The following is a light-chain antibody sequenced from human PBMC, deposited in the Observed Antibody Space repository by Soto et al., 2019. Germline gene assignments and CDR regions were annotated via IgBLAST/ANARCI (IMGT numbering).Light chain of an antibody. J-gene: IGLJ1*01. Sequence: QTVVTQESSVSVSPGGTVTLTCGLSSGSVSTGNNPNWYQQTPGQAPRTLIYSTSTRSSGVPDRFSGSILGNKAALTITGAQADDVSDYYCALFIGNAISVFGPGTKVTVL. CDR3: ALFIGNAISV. CDR2: STS. V-gene: IGLV8-61*01. CDR1: SGSVSTGNN.